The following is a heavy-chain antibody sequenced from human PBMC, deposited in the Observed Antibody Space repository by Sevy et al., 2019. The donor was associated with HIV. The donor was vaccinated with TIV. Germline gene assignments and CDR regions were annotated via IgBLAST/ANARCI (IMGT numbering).Heavy chain of an antibody. J-gene: IGHJ2*01. CDR2: INHSGST. CDR3: ARGGERVIPSPVLGLGPWTNYWYFDL. Sequence: SETLSLTCAVYVGSFSNYYWTWIRQPPGKGLEWIGEINHSGSTNYNPSLKSRVTMSVDTSKNQFSLKLSSVIAADTAIYYCARGGERVIPSPVLGLGPWTNYWYFDLWGRGTLVTVSS. V-gene: IGHV4-34*01. CDR1: VGSFSNYY. D-gene: IGHD3-16*02.